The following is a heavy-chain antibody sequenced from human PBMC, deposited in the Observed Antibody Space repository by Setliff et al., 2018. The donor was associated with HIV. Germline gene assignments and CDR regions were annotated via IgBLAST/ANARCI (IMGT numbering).Heavy chain of an antibody. V-gene: IGHV4-61*09. CDR1: GGSISSSSYF. CDR2: MYTDGST. Sequence: SETLSLTCTVSGGSISSSSYFWSWIRQPAGKGLEWIGHMYTDGSTNYNPSFKSRVTISADTSKNQFSLKLSSVTAADTAVYYCARDSRWLQFPYFDSWGQGTPVTVSS. CDR3: ARDSRWLQFPYFDS. J-gene: IGHJ4*01. D-gene: IGHD5-12*01.